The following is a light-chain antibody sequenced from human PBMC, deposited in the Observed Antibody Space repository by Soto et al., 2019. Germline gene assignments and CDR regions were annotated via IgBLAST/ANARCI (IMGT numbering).Light chain of an antibody. CDR3: QQYGSSPYT. Sequence: EIVLTQSPGTLSLSPGERATLSGRASQSVSSSYLAWYQQKPGQAPRLLIYGASSRATGIPDRFSGSESGTDFTLTICRLEPEDFAVYYCQQYGSSPYTFGQGTKLEIK. CDR2: GAS. CDR1: QSVSSSY. J-gene: IGKJ2*01. V-gene: IGKV3-20*01.